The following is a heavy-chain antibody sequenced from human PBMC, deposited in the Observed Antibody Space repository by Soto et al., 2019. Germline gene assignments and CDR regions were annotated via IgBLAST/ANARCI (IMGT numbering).Heavy chain of an antibody. J-gene: IGHJ4*02. V-gene: IGHV1-18*01. D-gene: IGHD1-1*01. Sequence: QVHLVQSGAEVKKPGASVKVSCKGSGYAFTTYGITWVRQAPGQGLEWMGWISAHNGNTNYAQKLQARVTVTRDTSTSTAYMALRSLRADDTAVYYCARGRYGDYWGQGALVTVSS. CDR1: GYAFTTYG. CDR3: ARGRYGDY. CDR2: ISAHNGNT.